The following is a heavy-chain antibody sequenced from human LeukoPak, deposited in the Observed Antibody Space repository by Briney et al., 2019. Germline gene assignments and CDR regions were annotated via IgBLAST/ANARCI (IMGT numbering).Heavy chain of an antibody. CDR1: GFTFGDYA. D-gene: IGHD5-12*01. CDR3: AREGRSGYDLTGYYGMDV. J-gene: IGHJ6*04. Sequence: PGRSLRLSCTASGFTFGDYAMSWVRQAPGKGLEWVSYIGSSNTIYYADSVKGRFTISRDNAKNSLYLQMNSLRAEDTAVYYCAREGRSGYDLTGYYGMDVWGKGTTVAVSS. V-gene: IGHV3-69-1*02. CDR2: IGSSNTI.